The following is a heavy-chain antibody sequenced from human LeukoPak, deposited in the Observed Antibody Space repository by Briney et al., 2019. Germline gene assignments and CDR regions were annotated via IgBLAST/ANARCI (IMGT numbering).Heavy chain of an antibody. J-gene: IGHJ4*02. CDR3: ARDEINYGSGSYFDF. CDR2: AHYSGSG. CDR1: GDSIRTYH. V-gene: IGHV4-59*01. Sequence: SETLSLTCTVSGDSIRTYHWNWLRQSPGKGLEWIGSAHYSGSGNHNPSLKSRLTISVDTSKNQVSLKLSSITASDTAVYYCARDEINYGSGSYFDFWGQGTLVTVSS. D-gene: IGHD3-10*01.